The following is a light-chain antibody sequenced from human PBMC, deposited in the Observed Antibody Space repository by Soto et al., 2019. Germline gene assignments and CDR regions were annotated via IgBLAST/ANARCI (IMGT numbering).Light chain of an antibody. CDR3: QHINNLPYT. Sequence: DIQMNQSPSSLSASLGDRVTITCQASQDISKYLHWYQQRPGKAPILVIYDASNLEAGAPSRFSGGGSGTFFTLTISSRHPEVMATYSVQHINNLPYTFGQGTRLRSN. CDR1: QDISKY. J-gene: IGKJ2*01. V-gene: IGKV1-33*01. CDR2: DAS.